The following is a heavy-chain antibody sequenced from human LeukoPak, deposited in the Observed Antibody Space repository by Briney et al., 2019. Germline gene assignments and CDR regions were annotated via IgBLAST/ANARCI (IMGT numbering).Heavy chain of an antibody. V-gene: IGHV4-59*08. D-gene: IGHD6-19*01. CDR2: IYYSGST. CDR1: GGSISTYY. CDR3: ARHQWLVRSAFDI. Sequence: SETLSLTCTVSGGSISTYYWSWIRQPPGKGLEWIGYIYYSGSTNYNPSLKSRVTTSVDTSKNQFSLKLSSVTAADTAVYYCARHQWLVRSAFDIWGQGTMVTVSS. J-gene: IGHJ3*02.